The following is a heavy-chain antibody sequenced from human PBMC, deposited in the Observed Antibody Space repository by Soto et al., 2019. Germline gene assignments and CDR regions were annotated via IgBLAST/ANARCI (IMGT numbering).Heavy chain of an antibody. CDR2: ISPANADK. D-gene: IGHD6-19*01. CDR3: ARGRYFATTHRQWWYFDF. Sequence: QVELMQSGPEVKRPGTSVKVSCKASGYTFITSGINWVRQTPGQALEWVGWISPANADKKYAQKFKDRVTLTSETSTATVYMELTNLRSDDTAVYFCARGRYFATTHRQWWYFDFWGRGTPVTVSS. J-gene: IGHJ2*01. V-gene: IGHV1-18*01. CDR1: GYTFITSG.